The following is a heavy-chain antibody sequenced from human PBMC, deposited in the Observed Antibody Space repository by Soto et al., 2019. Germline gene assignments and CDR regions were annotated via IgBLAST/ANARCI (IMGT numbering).Heavy chain of an antibody. CDR2: IIPIFGTA. Sequence: GASVKVSCKASGGTFSSYAISWMRQAPGQGLEWMGGIIPIFGTANYAQKFQGRVTITADESTSTAYMELSSLRSEDTAVYYCARIGPYSSGSVPGYWGQGTLVTVSS. V-gene: IGHV1-69*13. CDR3: ARIGPYSSGSVPGY. D-gene: IGHD6-19*01. CDR1: GGTFSSYA. J-gene: IGHJ4*02.